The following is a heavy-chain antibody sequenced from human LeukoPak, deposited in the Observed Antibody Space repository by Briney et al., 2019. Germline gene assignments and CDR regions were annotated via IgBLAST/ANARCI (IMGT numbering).Heavy chain of an antibody. CDR1: GGSISSYY. V-gene: IGHV4-59*01. J-gene: IGHJ5*02. D-gene: IGHD6-19*01. CDR3: ARADYSGWYPNWFDP. Sequence: PSETLSLTCTVSGGSISSYYWSWIRQPPGKGLEWIGYIYYSGSTNYNPSLKSRVTISVDTSKNQFSLKLSSVTAADTAVYYCARADYSGWYPNWFDPWGRGTLVTVSS. CDR2: IYYSGST.